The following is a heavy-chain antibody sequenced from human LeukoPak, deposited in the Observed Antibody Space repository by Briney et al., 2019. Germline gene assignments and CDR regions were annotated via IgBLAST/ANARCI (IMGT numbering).Heavy chain of an antibody. Sequence: PSETLSLTCTVSGASISDYYWSWIRQPPGKGLEWFGYIYYTGRTKYNPSLESRVTISIDTSKNHLYLKLSSVTAADTAMYYCARHSRAYSSTSGTSEYWGQGTLVTVSS. J-gene: IGHJ4*02. CDR1: GASISDYY. D-gene: IGHD2-2*01. CDR3: ARHSRAYSSTSGTSEY. V-gene: IGHV4-59*08. CDR2: IYYTGRT.